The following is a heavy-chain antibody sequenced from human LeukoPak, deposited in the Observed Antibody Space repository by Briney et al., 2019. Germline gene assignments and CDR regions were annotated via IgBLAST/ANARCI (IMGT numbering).Heavy chain of an antibody. J-gene: IGHJ6*02. V-gene: IGHV3-74*01. D-gene: IGHD5-24*01. CDR2: ISSDGSDI. CDR1: GFTFTSYW. CDR3: ARAREYYYYYGLDV. Sequence: PGGSLRLSCAASGFTFTSYWMHWVRQVPGKGLVWVSRISSDGSDISYADSVKGRFTISRDNAKNTLYLQMNSLRAEDAAVYYCARAREYYYYYGLDVWGQGTTVTVSS.